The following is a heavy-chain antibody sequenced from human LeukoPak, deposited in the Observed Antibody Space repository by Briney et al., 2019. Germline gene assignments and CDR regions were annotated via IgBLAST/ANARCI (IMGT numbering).Heavy chain of an antibody. J-gene: IGHJ4*02. Sequence: ASVKVSCKASGYTFTGYYMHWVRQAPGQGLEWMGRINPNSGGTNYAQKFQGRVTITTDESTSTAYMELSSLRSEDTAVYYCATSLPSRVDIVATANYWGQGTLVTVSS. CDR3: ATSLPSRVDIVATANY. CDR2: INPNSGGT. V-gene: IGHV1-2*06. D-gene: IGHD5-12*01. CDR1: GYTFTGYY.